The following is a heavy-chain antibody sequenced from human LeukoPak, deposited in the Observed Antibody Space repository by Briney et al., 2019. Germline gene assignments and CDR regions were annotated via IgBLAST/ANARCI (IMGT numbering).Heavy chain of an antibody. Sequence: PGGSLRLSCAASGFTFSSYSMNWVRQAPGKGLEWVSSISSSSSYIYYADSVKGRFTISRDNAKNSLYLQMNSLRAEDTAVYYCARDIGGYSYGFDYWGQGTLVTVSS. D-gene: IGHD5-18*01. CDR2: ISSSSSYI. CDR1: GFTFSSYS. CDR3: ARDIGGYSYGFDY. V-gene: IGHV3-21*01. J-gene: IGHJ4*02.